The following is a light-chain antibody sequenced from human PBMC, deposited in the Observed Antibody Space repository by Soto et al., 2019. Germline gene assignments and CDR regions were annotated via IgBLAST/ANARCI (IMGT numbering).Light chain of an antibody. CDR1: SSDIGAYKY. J-gene: IGLJ1*01. CDR3: SSFTSRSTSV. CDR2: EVS. V-gene: IGLV2-14*01. Sequence: QSALTQPASVSGSPGQSITISCTGTSSDIGAYKYVSWYQQHPGKAPKLLIHEVSNRPSGVSDRFSGSKSGNTASLTISGLQAEDEADYYCSSFTSRSTSVFGTGTKVTV.